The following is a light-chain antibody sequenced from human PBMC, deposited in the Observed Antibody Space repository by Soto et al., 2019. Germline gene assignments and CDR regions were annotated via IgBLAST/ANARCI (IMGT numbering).Light chain of an antibody. V-gene: IGKV3-20*01. J-gene: IGKJ4*01. CDR1: QSVSSRY. CDR2: GAS. CDR3: RQYGSSPPT. Sequence: EIVLTQSPGTLSLSPGERVNLSCRASQSVSSRYVAWYQHKTGQPPRLLISGASSRATGIPDRFSGTGSGADFALSISRLEPEDFAVYYCRQYGSSPPTFGGGTKVESK.